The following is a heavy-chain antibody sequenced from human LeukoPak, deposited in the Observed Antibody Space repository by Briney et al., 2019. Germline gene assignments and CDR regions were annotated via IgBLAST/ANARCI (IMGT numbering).Heavy chain of an antibody. CDR3: AKGAYYYGSGSYCFDH. D-gene: IGHD3-10*01. Sequence: PEGSLRLSCAASGLTFRAFAMSWVRQAPGKGLECVSSISGTGGSTAYADSVKGRFIITRDNSKNTLFLQMNSLRAEDTAVYYCAKGAYYYGSGSYCFDHWGQGILVTVST. V-gene: IGHV3-23*01. CDR1: GLTFRAFA. CDR2: ISGTGGST. J-gene: IGHJ5*02.